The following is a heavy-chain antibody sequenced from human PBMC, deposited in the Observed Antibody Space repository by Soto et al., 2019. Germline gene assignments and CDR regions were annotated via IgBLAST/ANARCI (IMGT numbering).Heavy chain of an antibody. Sequence: PGGSLRLSCAASGFTFSSHAINWVRQAPGKGLEWVSGISGSGDSTYYADSVKGRFTISRDNAKNTLYLQMNGLRDEDTAVYYCAKGGADIVVVVAAPARLGYFYYMDVWGKGTTVTVSS. CDR3: AKGGADIVVVVAAPARLGYFYYMDV. CDR2: ISGSGDST. V-gene: IGHV3-23*01. CDR1: GFTFSSHA. J-gene: IGHJ6*03. D-gene: IGHD2-15*01.